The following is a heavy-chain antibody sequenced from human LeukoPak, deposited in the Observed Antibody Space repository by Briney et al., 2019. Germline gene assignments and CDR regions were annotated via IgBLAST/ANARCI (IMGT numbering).Heavy chain of an antibody. CDR2: IYPGDSDT. D-gene: IGHD3-22*01. V-gene: IGHV5-51*01. J-gene: IGHJ6*03. Sequence: GGSLKISWKGSGYSFTSYCIGWVRQMPGKGLEWMGIIYPGDSDTRYSPSFQGQVTISADKSISTAYLQWSSLKASDTAMYYCARHPSYYDSSGYYKDYYMDVWGKGTTVTVSS. CDR1: GYSFTSYC. CDR3: ARHPSYYDSSGYYKDYYMDV.